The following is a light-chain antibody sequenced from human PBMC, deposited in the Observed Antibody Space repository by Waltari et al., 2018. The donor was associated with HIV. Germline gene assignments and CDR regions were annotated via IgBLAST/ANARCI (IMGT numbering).Light chain of an antibody. CDR3: QQYYTIEST. CDR2: WAS. CDR1: RTVYFNSNNQNY. V-gene: IGKV4-1*01. Sequence: DIVMTQSPDSLPVSLGERATMNCRSSRTVYFNSNNQNYLAWYQQKPGRSPKVLIYWASTRASGVPGRFSGSGSGTDFNLTISSLQADDVAVYYCQQYYTIESTFGGGTKVEIK. J-gene: IGKJ4*01.